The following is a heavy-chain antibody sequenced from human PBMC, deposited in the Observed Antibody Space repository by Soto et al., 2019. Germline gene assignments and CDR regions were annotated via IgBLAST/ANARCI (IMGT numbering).Heavy chain of an antibody. V-gene: IGHV3-30*18. Sequence: LRRTCSASGFTFSSYGMHWVRQAPGKGLEWVAVISYYGSNKYYADSVKGRFTISRDNSKNTLYLQMNSLRAEDTAVYYCAKDLGYDFSSGWVHGYYYYGMDVWGQGTTVTVYS. CDR3: AKDLGYDFSSGWVHGYYYYGMDV. CDR1: GFTFSSYG. D-gene: IGHD3-3*01. J-gene: IGHJ6*02. CDR2: ISYYGSNK.